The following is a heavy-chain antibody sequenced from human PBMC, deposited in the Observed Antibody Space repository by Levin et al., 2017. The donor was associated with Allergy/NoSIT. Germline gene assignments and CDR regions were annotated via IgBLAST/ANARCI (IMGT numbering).Heavy chain of an antibody. CDR3: TTGVAVAGTEYFQH. Sequence: GESLKISCAASGFTFSNAWMSWVRQAPGKGLEWVGRIKSKTDGGTTDYAAPVKGRFTISRDDSKNTLYLQMNRLKTGDTAVYYCTTGVAVAGTEYFQHWGQGTLVTVSS. CDR1: GFTFSNAW. D-gene: IGHD6-19*01. CDR2: IKSKTDGGTT. J-gene: IGHJ1*01. V-gene: IGHV3-15*01.